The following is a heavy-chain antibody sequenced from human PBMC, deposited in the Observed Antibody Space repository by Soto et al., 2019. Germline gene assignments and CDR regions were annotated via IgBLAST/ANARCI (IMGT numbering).Heavy chain of an antibody. J-gene: IGHJ4*02. D-gene: IGHD1-26*01. CDR3: ARAGLGDGSDY. CDR2: IYYSGST. CDR1: GGSVSSGSYY. Sequence: QVQLQESGPGLVKPSETLSLTCSVSGGSVSSGSYYWSWIRQPPGKGLVWIGYIYYSGSTKYNPSLKSRVTISVDTSKNQFSLKLNSVTAADTAVYYCARAGLGDGSDYWGQGTLVTVSS. V-gene: IGHV4-61*01.